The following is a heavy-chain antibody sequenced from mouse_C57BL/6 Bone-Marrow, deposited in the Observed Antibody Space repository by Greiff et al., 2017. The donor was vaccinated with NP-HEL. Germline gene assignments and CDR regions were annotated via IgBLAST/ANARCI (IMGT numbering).Heavy chain of an antibody. CDR1: GFSLSTSGMG. V-gene: IGHV8-12*01. CDR2: IYWDDDK. Sequence: QVTLKESGPGILQSSQTLSLTCSFSGFSLSTSGMGVSWIRQPSGKGLEWLAHIYWDDDKRYNPSLKSRLTISKYTSRNQVFLKITSVDTADTATHYFARSLRYYFDYWGQGTTLTVSS. J-gene: IGHJ2*01. CDR3: ARSLRYYFDY. D-gene: IGHD1-1*01.